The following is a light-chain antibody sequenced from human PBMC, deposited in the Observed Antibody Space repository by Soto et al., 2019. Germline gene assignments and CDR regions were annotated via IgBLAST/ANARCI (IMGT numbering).Light chain of an antibody. J-gene: IGKJ1*01. V-gene: IGKV3-20*01. CDR2: HAS. Sequence: NVLMQSLETLSLSPRERVTLSCRAIRSLSSDYLAWYQQKPGQAPRLLYYHASRRATGTPDRFSVSGSGTDFTLTISRLEPGDFAVYYGQRDGSSPSVTFGQGTKVDIK. CDR1: RSLSSDY. CDR3: QRDGSSPSVT.